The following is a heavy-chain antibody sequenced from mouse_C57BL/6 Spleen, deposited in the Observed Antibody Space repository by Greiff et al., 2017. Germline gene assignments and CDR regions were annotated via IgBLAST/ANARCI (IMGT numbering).Heavy chain of an antibody. D-gene: IGHD1-1*01. CDR3: ARADYYGSSYEGDYAMDY. J-gene: IGHJ4*01. CDR2: IYPGSGST. Sequence: QVHVKQPGAELVKPGASVKMSCKASGYTFTSYWITWVKQRPGQGLEWIGDIYPGSGSTNYNEKFKSKATLTVDTSSSTAYMQLSSLTSEDSAVYYCARADYYGSSYEGDYAMDYWGQGTSVTVSS. CDR1: GYTFTSYW. V-gene: IGHV1-55*01.